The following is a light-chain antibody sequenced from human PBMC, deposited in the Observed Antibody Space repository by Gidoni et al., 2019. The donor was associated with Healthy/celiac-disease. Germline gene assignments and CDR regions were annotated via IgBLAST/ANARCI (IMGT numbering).Light chain of an antibody. CDR1: QSISSY. Sequence: DIQMTQSPSSLSASVGDRVTITCRASQSISSYLNWYQQKPGKAPKLLIYAASSLQSGVPSRFSGSGSGTDFTLNISNLQPEDVATYYCQQSYSTPWTFGQXTKVEIK. CDR2: AAS. CDR3: QQSYSTPWT. J-gene: IGKJ1*01. V-gene: IGKV1-39*01.